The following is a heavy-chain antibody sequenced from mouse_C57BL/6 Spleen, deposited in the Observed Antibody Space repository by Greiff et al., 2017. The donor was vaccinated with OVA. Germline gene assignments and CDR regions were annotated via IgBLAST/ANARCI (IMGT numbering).Heavy chain of an antibody. J-gene: IGHJ3*01. CDR2: INPNNGGT. CDR3: ARGGNGNYVLAWLAY. CDR1: GYTFTDYN. D-gene: IGHD2-1*01. V-gene: IGHV1-18*01. Sequence: VQLQQSGPELVKPGASVKIPCKASGYTFTDYNMDWVKQSPGKSLEWIGDINPNNGGTIYNQKFKGKATLTVDKSSSTAYMELRSLTSEDTAVYYWARGGNGNYVLAWLAYWGQGTLVTVSA.